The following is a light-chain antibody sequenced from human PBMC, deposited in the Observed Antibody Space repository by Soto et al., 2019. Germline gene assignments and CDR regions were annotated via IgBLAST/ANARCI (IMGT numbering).Light chain of an antibody. Sequence: EIVLTQSPGTLSLSPGERATLSCRASQSVSSSYLAWYQQKPGQAPRLLIYGASSRATGLPDRFSGSGSGTDFTLTISRLEPEDFAVYYCQQYGTSVPITFGQGTRLEIK. CDR3: QQYGTSVPIT. J-gene: IGKJ5*01. CDR1: QSVSSSY. CDR2: GAS. V-gene: IGKV3-20*01.